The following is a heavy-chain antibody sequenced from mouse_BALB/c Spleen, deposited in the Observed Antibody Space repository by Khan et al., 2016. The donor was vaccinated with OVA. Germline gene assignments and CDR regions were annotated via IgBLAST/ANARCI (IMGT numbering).Heavy chain of an antibody. V-gene: IGHV1S132*01. J-gene: IGHJ3*01. CDR1: GYTFTSYW. CDR3: ARGYFGNYEFGY. CDR2: IFPGTGTT. Sequence: QVQLQQSGAELVKPGASVKLSCKTSGYTFTSYWIQWVKQRPGQGLGWIGQIFPGTGTTYYNENFKGKATLTVDTSANTAYMQFSSLTSEDSAVYCGARGYFGNYEFGYWGQGTLVTVSP. D-gene: IGHD2-1*01.